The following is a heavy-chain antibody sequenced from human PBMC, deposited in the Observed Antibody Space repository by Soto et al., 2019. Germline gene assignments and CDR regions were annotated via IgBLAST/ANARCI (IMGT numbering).Heavy chain of an antibody. J-gene: IGHJ6*02. V-gene: IGHV4-59*01. D-gene: IGHD6-6*01. CDR3: ARDGSSWNYSYGMDV. CDR1: GGSISNYY. CDR2: IYYIGST. Sequence: SETLSLTCTVSGGSISNYYWSWIRQPPGKGLEWIGYIYYIGSTNYNPSLKSRVTISVDTSKNQFSLKLSSVTAADTAVYYCARDGSSWNYSYGMDVWGQGTTVTVSS.